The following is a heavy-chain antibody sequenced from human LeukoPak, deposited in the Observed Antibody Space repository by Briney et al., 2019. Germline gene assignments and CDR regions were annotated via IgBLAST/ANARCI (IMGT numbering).Heavy chain of an antibody. J-gene: IGHJ4*02. D-gene: IGHD3-10*01. Sequence: SSQTLSLTCTVSGDSISSYYWSWIRQPPGKGLEWIGYIYYSGSTNYNPSLKSRVTISVDTSKNQFSLKLSSVAAADTAVYYCARDSHGYYYGSGSYYRYFDYWGQGTLVTVSS. CDR1: GDSISSYY. V-gene: IGHV4-59*01. CDR3: ARDSHGYYYGSGSYYRYFDY. CDR2: IYYSGST.